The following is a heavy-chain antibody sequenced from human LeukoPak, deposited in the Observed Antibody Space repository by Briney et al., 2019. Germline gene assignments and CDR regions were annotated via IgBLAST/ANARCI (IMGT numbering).Heavy chain of an antibody. Sequence: PGGSLRLSCAASRFTFSSYYMSWVRRAPGKGLEWVANINQDGSEKYYVDSVKGRFTISRDNAKNSLYLQMHSLRAEETAVYYCARDNMVRGVLNWFDPWGQGTLVTVSS. CDR1: RFTFSSYY. CDR3: ARDNMVRGVLNWFDP. V-gene: IGHV3-7*01. CDR2: INQDGSEK. J-gene: IGHJ5*02. D-gene: IGHD3-10*01.